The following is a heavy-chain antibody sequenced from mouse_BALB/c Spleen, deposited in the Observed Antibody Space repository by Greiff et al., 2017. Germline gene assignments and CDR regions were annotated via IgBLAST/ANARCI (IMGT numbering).Heavy chain of an antibody. CDR3: ARHGGYGYSAWFAY. D-gene: IGHD1-2*01. J-gene: IGHJ3*01. CDR1: GFAFSSYD. Sequence: EVQLVESGGGLVKPGGSLKLSCAASGFAFSSYDMSWVRQTPEKRLEWVAYISSGGGSTYYPDTVKGRFTISRDNAKNTLYLQMSSLKSEDTAMYYCARHGGYGYSAWFAYWGQGTLVTVSA. V-gene: IGHV5-12-1*01. CDR2: ISSGGGST.